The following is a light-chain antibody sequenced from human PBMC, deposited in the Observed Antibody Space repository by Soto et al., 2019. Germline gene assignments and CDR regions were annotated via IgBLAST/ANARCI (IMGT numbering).Light chain of an antibody. J-gene: IGLJ3*02. V-gene: IGLV1-44*01. CDR2: SNN. Sequence: QSVLTQPPSASGTPGQRVTISCSGSSSNIGSNTVNWYQQLPGTAPKLLIYSNNQRPSGVPDRFSGSKSGTSASLAIRGLRSEDGADYYCAAWDDSLNGWVFGGGTKLTAL. CDR1: SSNIGSNT. CDR3: AAWDDSLNGWV.